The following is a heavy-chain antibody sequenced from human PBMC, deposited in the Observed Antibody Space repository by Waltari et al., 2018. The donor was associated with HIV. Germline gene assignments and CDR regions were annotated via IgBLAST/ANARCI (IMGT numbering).Heavy chain of an antibody. J-gene: IGHJ6*03. V-gene: IGHV1-2*06. Sequence: QVQLVQSGAEVKQPGASVKVSCKATGYTFTGYYMHWVRQAPGQGLEWMGRINPNSGGTNYAQKFQGRVTMTRDTSISTAYMELSRLRSDDTAVYYCARLNYYYYYMDVWGKGTTVTVSS. CDR2: INPNSGGT. CDR1: GYTFTGYY. CDR3: ARLNYYYYYMDV.